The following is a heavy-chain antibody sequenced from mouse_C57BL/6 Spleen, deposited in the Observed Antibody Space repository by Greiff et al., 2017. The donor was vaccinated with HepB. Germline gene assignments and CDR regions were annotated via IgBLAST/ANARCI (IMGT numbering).Heavy chain of an antibody. CDR3: ARWKYDDAMDY. J-gene: IGHJ4*01. D-gene: IGHD2-14*01. CDR1: GYTFTDYY. Sequence: EVQLQQSGPELVKPGASVKISCKASGYTFTDYYMNWVKQSHGKSLEWIGDINPNNGGTSYNQKFKGKATLTVDKSSSTAYMELRSLTSEDSAVYYCARWKYDDAMDYWGQGTSVTVSS. CDR2: INPNNGGT. V-gene: IGHV1-26*01.